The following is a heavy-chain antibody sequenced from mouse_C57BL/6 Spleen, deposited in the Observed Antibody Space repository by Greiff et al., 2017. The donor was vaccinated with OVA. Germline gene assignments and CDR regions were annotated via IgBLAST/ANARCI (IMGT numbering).Heavy chain of an antibody. J-gene: IGHJ1*03. Sequence: EVKLMESGGGLVQPGESLKLSCESNEYEFPSHDMSWVRKTPEKRLELVAAINSDGGSTYYPDTMERRFIISRDNTKKTLYLQMSSLRSEDTALYYCARRSGSSYDWYFDVWGTGTTVTVSS. CDR2: INSDGGST. D-gene: IGHD1-1*01. CDR3: ARRSGSSYDWYFDV. V-gene: IGHV5-2*03. CDR1: EYEFPSHD.